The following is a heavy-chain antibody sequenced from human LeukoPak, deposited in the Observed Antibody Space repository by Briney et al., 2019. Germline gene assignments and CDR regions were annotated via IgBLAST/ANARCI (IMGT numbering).Heavy chain of an antibody. V-gene: IGHV3-21*04. D-gene: IGHD6-19*01. CDR2: ISSSSSYI. CDR3: VKDISSGGYYIDY. CDR1: GFTFSSYS. J-gene: IGHJ4*02. Sequence: PRGSLRLSCAASGFTFSSYSMNWVRQAPGKGLEWVSSISSSSSYIYYADSVKGRFTISRDNAKTSLYLQMNSLRSEDTAFYYCVKDISSGGYYIDYWGQGTLVTVSS.